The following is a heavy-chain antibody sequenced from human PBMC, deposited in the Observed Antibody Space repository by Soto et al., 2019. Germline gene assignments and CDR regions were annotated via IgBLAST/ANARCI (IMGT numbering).Heavy chain of an antibody. CDR2: VKSKTDGGAT. D-gene: IGHD5-12*01. Sequence: EVQLVESGGDLVKPGGSLRLSCTASGFTFYNTWMSWVRQAPGKGLEWVGRVKSKTDGGATDYTAPVKGRFTISRDDSQNTLYLQMNSLQTDDTAVYYCTTERRSGYDPQFDFWGQGTLVTVSS. CDR3: TTERRSGYDPQFDF. J-gene: IGHJ4*02. CDR1: GFTFYNTW. V-gene: IGHV3-15*01.